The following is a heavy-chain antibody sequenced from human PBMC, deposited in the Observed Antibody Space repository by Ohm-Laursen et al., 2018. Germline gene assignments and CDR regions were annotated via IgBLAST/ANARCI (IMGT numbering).Heavy chain of an antibody. J-gene: IGHJ5*02. CDR1: GGSISRYY. CDR2: IYYSGST. D-gene: IGHD3-22*01. Sequence: SDTLSLTCTVSGGSISRYYWSWIRQPPGTGLEWIGYIYYSGSTNYNPSLKSRVTISVDTSKNQFSLKLSSVTAADTAVYYCARDYYDGNNWFDPWGQGTLVTVSS. CDR3: ARDYYDGNNWFDP. V-gene: IGHV4-59*01.